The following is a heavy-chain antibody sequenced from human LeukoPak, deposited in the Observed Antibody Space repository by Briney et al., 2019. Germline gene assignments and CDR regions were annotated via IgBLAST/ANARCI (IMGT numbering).Heavy chain of an antibody. J-gene: IGHJ4*02. CDR2: INHSGST. CDR3: ARGRGRAARSFDY. CDR1: GGSLSGYY. Sequence: SETLFLTCAVYGGSLSGYYWSWIRQPPGKGLEWIGEINHSGSTNYNPSLKSRVTISVDTSKNQFSLKLSSVTAADTAVYYCARGRGRAARSFDYWGQGTLVTVSS. D-gene: IGHD6-6*01. V-gene: IGHV4-34*01.